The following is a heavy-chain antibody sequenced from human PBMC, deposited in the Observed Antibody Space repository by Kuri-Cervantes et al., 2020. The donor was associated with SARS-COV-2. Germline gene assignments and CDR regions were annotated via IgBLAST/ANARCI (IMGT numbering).Heavy chain of an antibody. CDR3: AKDRVGVQDF. CDR1: GFTFSDYY. Sequence: GESLKISCAASGFTFSDYYMSWIRQAPRKGLEWVSYISSSSSYTNYADSVKGRFTISRDNSQNTLYLHMKSLRSEDTAMYYCAKDRVGVQDFWGQGTLVTVSS. J-gene: IGHJ4*02. V-gene: IGHV3-11*06. CDR2: ISSSSSYT. D-gene: IGHD2-21*01.